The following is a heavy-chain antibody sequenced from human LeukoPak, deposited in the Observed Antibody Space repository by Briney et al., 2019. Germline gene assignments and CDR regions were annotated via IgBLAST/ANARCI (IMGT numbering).Heavy chain of an antibody. V-gene: IGHV3-48*04. CDR2: ISSSSSTI. CDR3: AARGDYGVFDY. D-gene: IGHD4-17*01. J-gene: IGHJ4*02. CDR1: GFTFSSYS. Sequence: GGSLRLSCAASGFTFSSYSMNWVRQAPGKGLEWVSYISSSSSTIYYADSVKGRFAISRDNAKNSLYLQMNSLRAEDTAVYYCAARGDYGVFDYWGQGTLVTVSS.